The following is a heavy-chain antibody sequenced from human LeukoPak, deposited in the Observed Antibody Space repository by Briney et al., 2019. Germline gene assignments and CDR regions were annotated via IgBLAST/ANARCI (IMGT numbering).Heavy chain of an antibody. CDR1: VYTFTSYD. CDR3: ARDRAIFGVVTYYYYGMDV. CDR2: MNPNSGNT. D-gene: IGHD3-3*01. J-gene: IGHJ6*02. Sequence: ASVKVSCKASVYTFTSYDINWVRQASGQGLEWMGWMNPNSGNTGYAQKFQGRVTMTRNTSISTAYMELSRLISEDTAVYYCARDRAIFGVVTYYYYGMDVWGQGTTVTVSS. V-gene: IGHV1-8*01.